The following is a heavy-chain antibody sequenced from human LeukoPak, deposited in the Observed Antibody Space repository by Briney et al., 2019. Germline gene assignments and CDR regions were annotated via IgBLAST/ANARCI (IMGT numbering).Heavy chain of an antibody. J-gene: IGHJ5*02. V-gene: IGHV4-59*01. CDR1: GDSISSYY. Sequence: SETLSLTCTVSGDSISSYYWSWIRQPPGKGLEWIGYIYYSGSTNYNPSLKSRVTISVDTSKNQFSLKLSSVTAADTAVYYCARDRAIAVAGHNWFDPWGQGTLVTVSS. D-gene: IGHD6-19*01. CDR2: IYYSGST. CDR3: ARDRAIAVAGHNWFDP.